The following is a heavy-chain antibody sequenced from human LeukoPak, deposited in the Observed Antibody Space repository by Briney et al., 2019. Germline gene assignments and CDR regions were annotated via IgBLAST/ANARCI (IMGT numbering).Heavy chain of an antibody. CDR3: ARDKYGTTGWFDP. D-gene: IGHD4-11*01. CDR2: IYYSGST. CDR1: GVSISSYY. J-gene: IGHJ5*02. Sequence: SETLSLTCTVSGVSISSYYWSWIRQPPGKGLEGIGYIYYSGSTNYNPSLKSRVTISVDTSKNKFSLKLSSVTAADTAVYYCARDKYGTTGWFDPWGQGTLVTVSS. V-gene: IGHV4-59*01.